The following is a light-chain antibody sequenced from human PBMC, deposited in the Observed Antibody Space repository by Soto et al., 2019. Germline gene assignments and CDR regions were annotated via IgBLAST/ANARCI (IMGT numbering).Light chain of an antibody. CDR1: NDDVGDYNY. CDR2: YVT. J-gene: IGLJ1*01. V-gene: IGLV2-14*03. Sequence: QSALTQPASVSGSPGQSITISCTGTNDDVGDYNYVSWYQQHPDSAPKLLIYYVTNRPSGVSNRFSGSKSGNTASLTISGLQAEDEADYYCSSYRSSSTLEVFGTGTKVTVL. CDR3: SSYRSSSTLEV.